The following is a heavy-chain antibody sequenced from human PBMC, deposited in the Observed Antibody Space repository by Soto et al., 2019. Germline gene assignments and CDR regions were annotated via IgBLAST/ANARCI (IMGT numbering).Heavy chain of an antibody. CDR2: IYHSGST. J-gene: IGHJ5*02. CDR3: ARGGSGGFDP. V-gene: IGHV4-30-2*01. Sequence: SETLSLTCAVSGGSISSGGYSWIWIRQPPGKGLEWIGYIYHSGSTYYNPSLKSRVTISVDRSKNQFSLKLSSVTAADTAVYYRARGGSGGFDPWGQGTLVTVSS. D-gene: IGHD3-16*01. CDR1: GGSISSGGYS.